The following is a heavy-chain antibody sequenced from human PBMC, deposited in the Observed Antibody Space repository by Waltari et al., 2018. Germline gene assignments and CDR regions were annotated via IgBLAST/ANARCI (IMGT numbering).Heavy chain of an antibody. D-gene: IGHD5-18*01. CDR3: ARGGYNYGYGYGNY. CDR2: INPSRGVT. CDR1: GYTFTGYY. J-gene: IGHJ4*02. V-gene: IGHV1-2*06. Sequence: QVQLEQSGAEVKKPGASVKVSCRASGYTFTGYYMHWVRQAPGQGLDWLGRINPSRGVTDYAQKFQDRVTITRDTSTNTAYIELSRLRPDDTAVYYCARGGYNYGYGYGNYWGQGTLVTVSS.